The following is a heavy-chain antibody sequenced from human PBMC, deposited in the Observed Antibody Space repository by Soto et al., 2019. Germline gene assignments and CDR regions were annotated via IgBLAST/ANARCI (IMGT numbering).Heavy chain of an antibody. CDR3: ARELERVFDY. J-gene: IGHJ4*02. CDR1: GFTFSSCA. CDR2: IAYDGRNK. Sequence: QVQLVESGGGVVQPGRSLRLSCAASGFTFSSCAMHWVRQAPGKGLEWVAVIAYDGRNKYYADSVKGRLTISRDNSKNTLYLQMNSLRIEDTAVYYCARELERVFDYWGQGTRVTVSS. V-gene: IGHV3-30*04. D-gene: IGHD1-1*01.